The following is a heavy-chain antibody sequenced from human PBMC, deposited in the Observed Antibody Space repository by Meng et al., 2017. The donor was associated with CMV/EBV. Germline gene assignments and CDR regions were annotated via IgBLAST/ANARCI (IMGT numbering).Heavy chain of an antibody. V-gene: IGHV3-7*01. Sequence: GGSLRLSCAASGFTFSSYWMSWVRQAPGKGLEWVANIKQDGSGKYYVDSVKGRFTISRDNAKNSLYLQMNSLRAEDTAVYYCARFNYDFWSGYPAVLYGMDVWGQGTTVTVSS. D-gene: IGHD3-3*01. CDR1: GFTFSSYW. CDR3: ARFNYDFWSGYPAVLYGMDV. CDR2: IKQDGSGK. J-gene: IGHJ6*02.